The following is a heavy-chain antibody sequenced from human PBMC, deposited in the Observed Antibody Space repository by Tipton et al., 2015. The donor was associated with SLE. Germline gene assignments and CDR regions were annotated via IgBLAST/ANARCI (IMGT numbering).Heavy chain of an antibody. V-gene: IGHV3-33*06. Sequence: SGVTSSRHGFHWVRQAPGKGLEWVAVIWYDGSRKYYGDSVKGRFTISRDNSKKTLYLQLNRLRAEDTAAYYCAKVGDYYDSSGYSQTDAFDIWGQGTMVTVSS. CDR3: AKVGDYYDSSGYSQTDAFDI. J-gene: IGHJ3*02. CDR2: IWYDGSRK. CDR1: GVTSSRHG. D-gene: IGHD3-22*01.